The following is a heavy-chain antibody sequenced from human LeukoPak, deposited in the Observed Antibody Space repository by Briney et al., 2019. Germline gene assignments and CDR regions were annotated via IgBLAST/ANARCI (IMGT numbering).Heavy chain of an antibody. Sequence: ASVNVSCKASGYTFTSYGISWVRQAPGQGLEWMGWISAYNGNTNYAQKLQGRVTMTTDTSTSTAYMELRSLRSDDTAVYYCARDAPTWELLGSVWFDPWGQGTLVTVSS. CDR2: ISAYNGNT. CDR3: ARDAPTWELLGSVWFDP. CDR1: GYTFTSYG. V-gene: IGHV1-18*01. D-gene: IGHD1-26*01. J-gene: IGHJ5*02.